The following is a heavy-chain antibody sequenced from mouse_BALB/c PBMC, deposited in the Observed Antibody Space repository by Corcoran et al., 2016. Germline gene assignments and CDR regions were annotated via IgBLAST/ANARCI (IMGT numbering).Heavy chain of an antibody. V-gene: IGHV1S34*01. Sequence: LVKTGASVKISCKASGYSFTGYYMHWVKQSHGKSLEWIGYISCYNGATTYNQKFKGKATFTVDTSSSTAYMQFNSLTSEDSAVYYCARRYYDYVYFDYWGQGTTLTVSS. D-gene: IGHD2-4*01. J-gene: IGHJ2*01. CDR1: GYSFTGYY. CDR3: ARRYYDYVYFDY. CDR2: ISCYNGAT.